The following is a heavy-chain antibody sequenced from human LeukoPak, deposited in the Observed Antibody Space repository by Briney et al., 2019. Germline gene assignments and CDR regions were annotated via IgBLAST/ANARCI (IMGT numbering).Heavy chain of an antibody. CDR2: INPSGGRT. J-gene: IGHJ4*02. V-gene: IGHV1-46*01. CDR1: GYTFTNHY. Sequence: ASVKVSCKTSGYTFTNHYMHWVRQAPGQGLEWMGAINPSGGRTNYAQKFQGRVTMTRDTSTSTVYMELNGLISEDTAVYYCAREKAIAGKTFDFWGQGILVTVSS. CDR3: AREKAIAGKTFDF. D-gene: IGHD2/OR15-2a*01.